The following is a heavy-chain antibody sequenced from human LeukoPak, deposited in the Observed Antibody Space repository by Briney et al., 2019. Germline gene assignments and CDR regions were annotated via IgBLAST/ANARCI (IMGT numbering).Heavy chain of an antibody. CDR2: MNPNSGNT. V-gene: IGHV1-8*01. J-gene: IGHJ3*02. CDR3: ARVAVAGPYDAFDI. CDR1: VYTFTSYD. Sequence: EASVKVSRKASVYTFTSYDINWVRQATGQGLEWMGWMNPNSGNTGYAQKFQGRVTMTRNTSISTAYMELSSLRSEDTAVYYCARVAVAGPYDAFDIWGQGTMVTVSS. D-gene: IGHD6-19*01.